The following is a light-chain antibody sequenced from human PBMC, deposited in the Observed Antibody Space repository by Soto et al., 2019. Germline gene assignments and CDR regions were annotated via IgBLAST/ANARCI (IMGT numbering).Light chain of an antibody. CDR1: QSISSR. J-gene: IGKJ1*01. V-gene: IGKV1-5*03. CDR2: KAS. Sequence: DIQMTQSPSTLSASVGDRATITCRASQSISSRLAWYQQKPGKAPKLLIYKASSLASGVPSRFSGSGSGTEFTLTISSLQPDDFASYYCQQNNSYPWTFGQGTKVEIK. CDR3: QQNNSYPWT.